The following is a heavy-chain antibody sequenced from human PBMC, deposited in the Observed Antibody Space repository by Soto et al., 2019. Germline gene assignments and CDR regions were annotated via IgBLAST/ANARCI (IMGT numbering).Heavy chain of an antibody. CDR2: ISYDGSNK. Sequence: GGSLRLSCAASGFTFSSYAMHWVRQAPGKGLEWVAVISYDGSNKYYADSVKGRFTISRDNSKNTLYLQMNSLRAEDTAVYYCERMSFDRTVTTDYWGQGTMVTVS. CDR1: GFTFSSYA. J-gene: IGHJ4*02. D-gene: IGHD4-4*01. V-gene: IGHV3-30-3*01. CDR3: ERMSFDRTVTTDY.